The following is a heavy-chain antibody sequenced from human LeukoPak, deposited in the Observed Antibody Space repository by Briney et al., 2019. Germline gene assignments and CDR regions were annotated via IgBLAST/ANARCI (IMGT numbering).Heavy chain of an antibody. D-gene: IGHD6-19*01. J-gene: IGHJ4*02. V-gene: IGHV3-15*01. CDR2: IKSKTDGGTT. CDR3: TTSSGWTGAVDY. CDR1: GFTFSNAW. Sequence: GGSLRLSCAASGFTFSNAWMSWVRQAPGKGLEWVGRIKSKTDGGTTDYAAPVKGRFTISRDDSKNTLYLQMNSLKTEDTAVYYCTTSSGWTGAVDYWGQGTLVTVSS.